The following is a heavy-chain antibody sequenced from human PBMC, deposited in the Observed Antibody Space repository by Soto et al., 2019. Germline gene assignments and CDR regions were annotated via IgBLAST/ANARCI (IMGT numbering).Heavy chain of an antibody. CDR2: IYSGGST. CDR3: ATNNWGPAWDFDY. J-gene: IGHJ4*02. Sequence: GGSLRLSCAASGFTVSSNYMSWVRQAPGKGLEWVSVIYSGGSTYYADSVKGRFTISRDNSKNTLYLQMNSLRAEDTAVYYCATNNWGPAWDFDYWGQGTLVTVSS. V-gene: IGHV3-66*02. D-gene: IGHD7-27*01. CDR1: GFTVSSNY.